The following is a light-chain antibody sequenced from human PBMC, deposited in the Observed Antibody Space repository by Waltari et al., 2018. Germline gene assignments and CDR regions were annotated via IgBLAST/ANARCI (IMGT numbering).Light chain of an antibody. Sequence: QSVLTQSPSASGTPGQRVTISCSGSASNIGGNLVNWYQQVPGKAPKLLIYRSDLRPSGVPDRFSGSKSGTSASLAISGLQSEDEADYFCASWDDSLNGHWVFGGGTKVTVL. V-gene: IGLV1-44*01. J-gene: IGLJ3*02. CDR3: ASWDDSLNGHWV. CDR2: RSD. CDR1: ASNIGGNL.